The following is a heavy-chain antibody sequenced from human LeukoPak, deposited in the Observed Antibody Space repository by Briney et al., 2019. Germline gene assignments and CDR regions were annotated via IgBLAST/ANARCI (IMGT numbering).Heavy chain of an antibody. Sequence: GGSLRLSCAAYGFTFGTSWTHCVRQGPGKGLVCVSRVNSNGGSPSYADYVKGRHILSRDNAKNTLYLQMNSLRGEDTAVYYCARDFTRGYHLDSSDYWGPGTFHSVSS. CDR3: ARDFTRGYHLDSSDY. CDR1: GFTFGTSW. V-gene: IGHV3-74*01. D-gene: IGHD6-13*01. CDR2: VNSNGGSP. J-gene: IGHJ4*02.